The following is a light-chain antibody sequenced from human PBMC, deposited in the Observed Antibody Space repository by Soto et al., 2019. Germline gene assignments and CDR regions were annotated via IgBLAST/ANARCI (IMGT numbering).Light chain of an antibody. CDR3: CSYTASDIWV. CDR1: NSDVGGYNF. V-gene: IGLV2-11*01. Sequence: QSALTQPRSVSGSPGQSVTISCTGTNSDVGGYNFVSWYQQLPGKAPKLMISAVSQRPSGVPDRASGSKSGNTASLTISGLQADDEADYFCCSYTASDIWVFGGGTKLTVL. J-gene: IGLJ3*02. CDR2: AVS.